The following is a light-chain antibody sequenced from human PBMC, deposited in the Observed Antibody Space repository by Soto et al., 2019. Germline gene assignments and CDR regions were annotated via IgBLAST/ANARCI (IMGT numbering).Light chain of an antibody. CDR1: SSNIGAGYD. J-gene: IGLJ2*01. V-gene: IGLV1-40*01. Sequence: QSVLTQPPSVSGAPGQRVTISCTGSSSNIGAGYDVHWYQQLPGTAPKLLIYGNSNRPSGVPDRFSGSKSGTSASLAITGLQAEDEADSYCQSYYSSLSGSVFGGGTQLTVL. CDR2: GNS. CDR3: QSYYSSLSGSV.